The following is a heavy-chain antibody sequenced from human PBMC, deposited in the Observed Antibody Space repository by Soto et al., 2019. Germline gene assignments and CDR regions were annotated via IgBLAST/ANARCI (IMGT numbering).Heavy chain of an antibody. CDR3: IYYDGSGYYCFQP. D-gene: IGHD3-22*01. J-gene: IGHJ1*01. CDR1: GGTFSSYA. Sequence: QVQLVQSGAEVEKPGSSVKVSCKASGGTFSSYAISWVRQAPGQGLEWMGGIIPIFGTANYAQKFQGRVTITADKSTSTAYMELSSLRYEDTAVYYCIYYDGSGYYCFQPWGQGTLVTVSS. V-gene: IGHV1-69*06. CDR2: IIPIFGTA.